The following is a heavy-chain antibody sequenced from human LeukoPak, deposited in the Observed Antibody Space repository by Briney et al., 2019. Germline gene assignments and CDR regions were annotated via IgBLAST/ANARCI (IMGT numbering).Heavy chain of an antibody. J-gene: IGHJ5*02. V-gene: IGHV1-18*01. CDR2: ISAYNGNT. D-gene: IGHD2-2*02. Sequence: GASVEVSCKASGYTFTNYGISWVRQAPGQGLEWMGWISAYNGNTNYAQNLQGRVTMTIDTSTSTAYMELRSLRSDDTAVYYCARGGGYCSSASCYTGIIRGWFDPWGQGTLVTVSS. CDR3: ARGGGYCSSASCYTGIIRGWFDP. CDR1: GYTFTNYG.